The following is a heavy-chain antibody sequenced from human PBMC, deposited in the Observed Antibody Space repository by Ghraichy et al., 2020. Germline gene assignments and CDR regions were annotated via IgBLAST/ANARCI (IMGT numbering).Heavy chain of an antibody. Sequence: GGSLRLSCAASGFTFSSYAMSWVRQAPGKGLEWVSAISGSGGSTNYADSVKGRFTISRDNSTNTLYLQMNSLRAEDTAVYYCAKRKGRGSSWSSAEEYFQHWGQGTLVTVSA. V-gene: IGHV3-23*01. J-gene: IGHJ1*01. CDR2: ISGSGGST. CDR1: GFTFSSYA. CDR3: AKRKGRGSSWSSAEEYFQH. D-gene: IGHD6-13*01.